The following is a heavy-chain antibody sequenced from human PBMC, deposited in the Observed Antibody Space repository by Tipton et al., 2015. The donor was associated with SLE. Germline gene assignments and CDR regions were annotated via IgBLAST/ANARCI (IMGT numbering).Heavy chain of an antibody. CDR1: GFTFSDYY. V-gene: IGHV3-11*06. Sequence: SLRLSCAASGFTFSDYYMSWIRQAPGKGLEWVSYISSSSSYTNYADSVKGRFTISRDNAKNSLYLQMNSLRAEDTAVYYCARDPGIVGATWNFDYWGQGTLVTVSS. CDR3: ARDPGIVGATWNFDY. CDR2: ISSSSSYT. D-gene: IGHD1-26*01. J-gene: IGHJ4*02.